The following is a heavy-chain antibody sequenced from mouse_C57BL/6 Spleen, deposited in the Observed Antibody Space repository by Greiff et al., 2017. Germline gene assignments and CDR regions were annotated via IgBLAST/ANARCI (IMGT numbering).Heavy chain of an antibody. Sequence: QVQLQQPGAELVRPGSSVKLSCKASGYTFTSYWMHWVKQRPIQGLEWIGNIDPSDSETHSNQKFKDKATLTVDKSSSTAYMQLSSLTSEDSAVYYCARESSHWYFDVWGTGTTVTVSS. CDR3: ARESSHWYFDV. V-gene: IGHV1-52*01. J-gene: IGHJ1*03. D-gene: IGHD1-1*01. CDR1: GYTFTSYW. CDR2: IDPSDSET.